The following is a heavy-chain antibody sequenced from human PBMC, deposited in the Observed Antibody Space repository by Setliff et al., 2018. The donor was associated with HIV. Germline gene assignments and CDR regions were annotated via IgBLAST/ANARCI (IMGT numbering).Heavy chain of an antibody. D-gene: IGHD5-18*01. CDR2: INSGSSTI. J-gene: IGHJ4*02. CDR1: GFTFSSYS. CDR3: ARESTAMGLDN. Sequence: GSLRLSCAASGFTFSSYSMNWVRQAPGKGLEWVSYINSGSSTIYYADSVKGRFTISRDNAKNSLYLQMNSLRAEDTAVYYCARESTAMGLDNWGPGTLVTVSS. V-gene: IGHV3-48*04.